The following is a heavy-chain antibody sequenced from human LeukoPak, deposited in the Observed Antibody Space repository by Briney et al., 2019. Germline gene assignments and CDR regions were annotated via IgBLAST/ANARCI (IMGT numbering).Heavy chain of an antibody. V-gene: IGHV3-15*01. J-gene: IGHJ4*02. CDR3: TSSSSD. Sequence: GGSLRLPCAASGFIFTNAWMNWVRQAPGKGPEWVGRIKSKTDGGTTDYAAPVKGRFTVSRDDSKKMLYLQMNSLKTEDTGVYYCTSSSSDWGQGTLVTVSS. CDR2: IKSKTDGGTT. D-gene: IGHD6-19*01. CDR1: GFIFTNAW.